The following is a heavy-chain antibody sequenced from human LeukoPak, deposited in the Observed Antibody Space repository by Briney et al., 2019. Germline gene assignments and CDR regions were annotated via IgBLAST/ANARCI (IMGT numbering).Heavy chain of an antibody. V-gene: IGHV3-49*04. Sequence: GGSLRLSCTASGFTFGDYAMSWVRQAPGKGLEWVGFIRSKAYGGTTEYAASVKGRFTISRDDPKSIAYLQMNTLKTEDTAVYYCTRGELEVDYWGQGTLVTVSS. CDR3: TRGELEVDY. D-gene: IGHD1-1*01. J-gene: IGHJ4*02. CDR1: GFTFGDYA. CDR2: IRSKAYGGTT.